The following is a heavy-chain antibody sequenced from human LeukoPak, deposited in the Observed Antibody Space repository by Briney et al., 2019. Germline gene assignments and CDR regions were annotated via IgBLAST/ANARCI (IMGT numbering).Heavy chain of an antibody. J-gene: IGHJ6*03. V-gene: IGHV3-33*01. CDR3: ASDYPRYYFYMDV. Sequence: GGSLRLSCAASGFTFSSYGMHWVRQAPGKGLEWVEVIWYDGSNKYYADSVKGRFTISRDNSKNTLYLQMNGLRAEDTAVYYCASDYPRYYFYMDVWGKGTTVTVSS. CDR1: GFTFSSYG. CDR2: IWYDGSNK.